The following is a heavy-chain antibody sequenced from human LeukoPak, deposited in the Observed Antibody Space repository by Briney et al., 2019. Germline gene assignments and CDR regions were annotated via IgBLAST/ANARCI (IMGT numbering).Heavy chain of an antibody. Sequence: GGSLRLSCAVSGFTFSSYAMSWVRQAPGKGLEWVSAISGSGGSTYYADSVKGRFTISRDNSKNTLYLQMNSLRAEDTAVYYCAKDPHRSSTSPYYFDYWGQGTLVTVSS. D-gene: IGHD2-2*01. CDR2: ISGSGGST. V-gene: IGHV3-23*01. J-gene: IGHJ4*02. CDR1: GFTFSSYA. CDR3: AKDPHRSSTSPYYFDY.